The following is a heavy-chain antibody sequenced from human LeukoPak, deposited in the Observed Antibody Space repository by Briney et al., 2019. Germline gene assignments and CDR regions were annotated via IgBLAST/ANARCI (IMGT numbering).Heavy chain of an antibody. D-gene: IGHD4-17*01. CDR3: AKDPPPKAMRPFERLRMTTVTTGLY. Sequence: GGSLRLSCAASGFTFSSYAMSWVRQAPGKGLEWVSAISGSGGSTYYADSVKGRFTISRDNSKNTLYLQMNSLRAEDTAVYYCAKDPPPKAMRPFERLRMTTVTTGLYWGQGTLVTVSS. J-gene: IGHJ4*02. V-gene: IGHV3-23*01. CDR2: ISGSGGST. CDR1: GFTFSSYA.